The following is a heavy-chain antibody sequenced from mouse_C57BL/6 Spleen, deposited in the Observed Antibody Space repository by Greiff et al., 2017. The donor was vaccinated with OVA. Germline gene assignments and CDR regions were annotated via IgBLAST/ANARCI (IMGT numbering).Heavy chain of an antibody. D-gene: IGHD2-3*01. CDR2: IYPRSGNT. J-gene: IGHJ3*01. CDR3: ARDDPFSY. V-gene: IGHV1-81*01. CDR1: GYTFTSYG. Sequence: VQLQQSGPELARPGASVKLSCKASGYTFTSYGISWVKQRTGQGLEWIGEIYPRSGNTYYNEKFKGKATLTADKSSSTAYMELRSLTSEDSAVYFCARDDPFSYWGQGTLVTVSA.